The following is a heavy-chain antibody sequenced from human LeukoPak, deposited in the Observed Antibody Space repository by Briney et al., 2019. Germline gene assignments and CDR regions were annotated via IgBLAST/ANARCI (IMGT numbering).Heavy chain of an antibody. CDR2: ISSSGGST. J-gene: IGHJ4*02. Sequence: GASLRLSCAASGFTFSSYAMSWVRQAPGKGLEWVSAISSSGGSTYYADSVKGRFTISRDNSKNTLYLQMNSLRAEDTAVYYCAKAPYILPEYHSGSYSYFDYWGQGTLVTVSS. CDR1: GFTFSSYA. CDR3: AKAPYILPEYHSGSYSYFDY. D-gene: IGHD1-26*01. V-gene: IGHV3-23*01.